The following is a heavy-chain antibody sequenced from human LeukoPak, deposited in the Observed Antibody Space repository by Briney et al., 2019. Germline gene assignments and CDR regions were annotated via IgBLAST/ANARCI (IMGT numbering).Heavy chain of an antibody. CDR1: GGSISSSSYY. CDR3: ARREGANWFDP. J-gene: IGHJ5*02. V-gene: IGHV4-39*01. Sequence: KPSETLSLTCTVPGGSISSSSYYWGWIRQPPGKGLEWIGNIFYSGSTYYNPSLKSRVTISVDTSKNQFSLKLSSVTATDTAVYYCARREGANWFDPWGQGTLVTVSS. D-gene: IGHD3-16*01. CDR2: IFYSGST.